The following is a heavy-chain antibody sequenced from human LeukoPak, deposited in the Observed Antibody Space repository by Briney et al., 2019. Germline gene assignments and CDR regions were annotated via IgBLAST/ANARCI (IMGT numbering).Heavy chain of an antibody. Sequence: QPGRSLRLSCAASGFTFSSYAMHWVRQAPGKVLEWVAVISYDGSNKYYADSVKGRFTISRDNSKNTLYLQMNSLRAEDTAVYYCARAIPADIVSCSDYWGQGTLVTVSS. J-gene: IGHJ4*02. CDR3: ARAIPADIVSCSDY. V-gene: IGHV3-30-3*01. D-gene: IGHD2-2*01. CDR2: ISYDGSNK. CDR1: GFTFSSYA.